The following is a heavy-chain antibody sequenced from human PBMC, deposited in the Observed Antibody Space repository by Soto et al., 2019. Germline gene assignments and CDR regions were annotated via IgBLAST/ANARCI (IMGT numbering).Heavy chain of an antibody. Sequence: SETLSLTCTVSGASIRSTDYYWSWIRQAPGKGLEWIGYAYYTGSTYYNPSLMSRLTISVDTSKNQFSLKLTSVTAAETAVYYCVRTARQGAVAPHWFDRWGQGTQVTVSS. J-gene: IGHJ5*02. D-gene: IGHD2-21*02. CDR3: VRTARQGAVAPHWFDR. V-gene: IGHV4-30-4*01. CDR2: AYYTGST. CDR1: GASIRSTDYY.